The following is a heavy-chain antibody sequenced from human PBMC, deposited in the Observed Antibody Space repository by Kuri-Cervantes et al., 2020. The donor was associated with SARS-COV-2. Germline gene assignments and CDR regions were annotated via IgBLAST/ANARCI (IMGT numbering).Heavy chain of an antibody. Sequence: LSCAVSGYSISSNNWWGWIRQLPGKGLEWIGCIYYSGSTYYNPSLKSRVTMSVDTSKNQFSLKLSSVTAVDTAVYYCARESSRDGYNLGGGYWGQGTLVTVSS. J-gene: IGHJ4*02. CDR1: GYSISSNNW. D-gene: IGHD5-24*01. V-gene: IGHV4-28*03. CDR3: ARESSRDGYNLGGGY. CDR2: IYYSGST.